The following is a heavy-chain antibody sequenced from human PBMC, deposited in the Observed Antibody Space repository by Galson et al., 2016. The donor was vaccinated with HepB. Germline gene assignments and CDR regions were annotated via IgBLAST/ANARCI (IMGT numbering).Heavy chain of an antibody. J-gene: IGHJ4*02. D-gene: IGHD3-16*01. V-gene: IGHV3-7*03. Sequence: SLRLSCAASGFIFSDYWMSWVRQAPGKGLEWVASIKQDGSEKYYVDSVKGRFTISRDNGKDTLYLYMNSLSAGDTAVYYCGKHGGFDYWGQGALVTVSS. CDR3: GKHGGFDY. CDR2: IKQDGSEK. CDR1: GFIFSDYW.